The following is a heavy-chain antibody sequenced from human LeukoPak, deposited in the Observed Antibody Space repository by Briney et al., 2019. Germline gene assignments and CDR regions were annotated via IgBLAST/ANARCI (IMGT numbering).Heavy chain of an antibody. CDR3: ARDAWYYYDSSGYHQTYYYYYMDV. CDR2: ISAYNGNT. J-gene: IGHJ6*03. Sequence: ASVKVSCKASGYTFTSYGISWVRQAPGQGLEWMGWISAYNGNTNYAQKLQGRVTMTTDTSTSTAYMELRSLRSDDTAVYYCARDAWYYYDSSGYHQTYYYYYMDVWGKGTTVTISS. CDR1: GYTFTSYG. D-gene: IGHD3-22*01. V-gene: IGHV1-18*01.